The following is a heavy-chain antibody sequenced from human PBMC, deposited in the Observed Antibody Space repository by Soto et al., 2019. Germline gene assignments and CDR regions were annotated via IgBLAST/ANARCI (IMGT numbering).Heavy chain of an antibody. D-gene: IGHD2-21*01. Sequence: AASVKVSCKASGGTFSSYAISWVRQAPGQGLEWMGGIIPIFGTANYAQKFQGRVTITADESTSTAYMELSSLRSEDTAVYYCAREESRLFFDGFDICRQRTMVTASS. V-gene: IGHV1-69*13. CDR2: IIPIFGTA. CDR1: GGTFSSYA. CDR3: AREESRLFFDGFDI. J-gene: IGHJ3*02.